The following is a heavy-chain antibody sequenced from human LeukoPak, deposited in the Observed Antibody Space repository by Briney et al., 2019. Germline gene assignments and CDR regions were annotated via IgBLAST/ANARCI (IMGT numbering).Heavy chain of an antibody. J-gene: IGHJ4*02. D-gene: IGHD3-22*01. CDR2: ISAYNGNT. CDR3: ARGATYYYDSSGYYFDY. Sequence: GASVKVSCKASGYTFTGYYMHWVRQAPGQGLEWMGWISAYNGNTNYAQKLQGRVTMTTDTSTSTAYMELRSLRSDDTAVYYCARGATYYYDSSGYYFDYWGQGTLVTVSS. CDR1: GYTFTGYY. V-gene: IGHV1-18*04.